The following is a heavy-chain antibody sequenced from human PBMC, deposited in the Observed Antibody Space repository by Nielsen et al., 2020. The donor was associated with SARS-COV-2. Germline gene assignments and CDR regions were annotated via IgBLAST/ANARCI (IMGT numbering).Heavy chain of an antibody. Sequence: GESLKISCKGSGYSFTSYWIGWVRQMPGKGLEWMGIIYPGDSDTRYSLSFQGQVTISADKSISTAYLQWSSLKASDTAMYYCASWVGGGSSGWYTLDYWGQGTLVTVSS. D-gene: IGHD6-19*01. CDR3: ASWVGGGSSGWYTLDY. J-gene: IGHJ4*02. V-gene: IGHV5-51*01. CDR1: GYSFTSYW. CDR2: IYPGDSDT.